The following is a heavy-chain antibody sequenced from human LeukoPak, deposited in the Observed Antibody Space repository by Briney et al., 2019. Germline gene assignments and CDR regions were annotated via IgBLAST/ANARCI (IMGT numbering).Heavy chain of an antibody. D-gene: IGHD2-2*02. J-gene: IGHJ4*02. CDR1: GFTFSDYY. Sequence: GGSLRLSCAASGFTFSDYYMSWIRQAPGKGLEWVSYISSSGSTIYYADSVKVRFTISRDNVKNSLYLQMNSLRAEDTAVYYCARGYCSSTSCYSLLVQYYFDYWGQGALVTVSS. CDR2: ISSSGSTI. V-gene: IGHV3-11*04. CDR3: ARGYCSSTSCYSLLVQYYFDY.